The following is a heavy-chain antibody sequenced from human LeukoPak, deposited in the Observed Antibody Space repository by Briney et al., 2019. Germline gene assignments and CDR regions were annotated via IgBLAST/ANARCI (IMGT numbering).Heavy chain of an antibody. D-gene: IGHD4-17*01. CDR3: ACLYGTKTFLDS. V-gene: IGHV3-74*01. CDR1: GFTFSTSW. Sequence: PGGSLRLSCAASGFTFSTSWMHWVRQAPGKGLVWVSRINSDGSATYYADSVKGRFTISRDNAKNTLYLQMNSLRAEDTAVYFCACLYGTKTFLDSWGQGTLVTVSS. J-gene: IGHJ4*02. CDR2: INSDGSAT.